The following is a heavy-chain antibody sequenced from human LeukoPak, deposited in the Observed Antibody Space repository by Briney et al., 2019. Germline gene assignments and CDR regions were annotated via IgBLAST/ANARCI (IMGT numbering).Heavy chain of an antibody. CDR3: AKVLRGYYLDY. CDR2: IPYDGSNK. Sequence: GGSLRLSCAASGFTFSSYGMHWVRQAPGKGLEWVAVIPYDGSNKYYADSVKGRFTISRDNSKNTLYLQMNSLRAEDTAVYYCAKVLRGYYLDYWGQGTLVTVSS. CDR1: GFTFSSYG. V-gene: IGHV3-30*18. D-gene: IGHD4-17*01. J-gene: IGHJ4*02.